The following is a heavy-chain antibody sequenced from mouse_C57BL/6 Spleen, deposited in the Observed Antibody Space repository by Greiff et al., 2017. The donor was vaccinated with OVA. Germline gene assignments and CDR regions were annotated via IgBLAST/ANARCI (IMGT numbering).Heavy chain of an antibody. CDR1: GYTFTSYW. CDR2: IDPSDSYT. D-gene: IGHD3-2*02. CDR3: ARSGAQAPLYDY. V-gene: IGHV1-59*01. J-gene: IGHJ2*01. Sequence: VQLQQPGAELVRPGTSVKLSCKASGYTFTSYWMHWVKQRPGQGLEWIGVIDPSDSYTNYNQKFKGKATLTVDTSSSTAYMQLSSLTSEDSAVYYCARSGAQAPLYDYWGQGTTLTVSS.